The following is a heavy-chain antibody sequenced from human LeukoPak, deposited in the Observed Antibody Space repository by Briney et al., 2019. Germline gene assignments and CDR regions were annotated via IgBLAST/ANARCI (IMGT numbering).Heavy chain of an antibody. CDR2: IYYSGST. CDR1: GGSISSGSYY. CDR3: ARVLVELAKKKIPGYSSSLGAFDI. J-gene: IGHJ3*02. Sequence: SETLSLTCTVSGGSISSGSYYWSWIRQPAGKGLEWIGSIYYSGSTYYNPSLKGRVTISVDTSKNQFSLKLSSVTAADTAVYYCARVLVELAKKKIPGYSSSLGAFDIWGQGTMVTVSS. D-gene: IGHD6-13*01. V-gene: IGHV4-61*10.